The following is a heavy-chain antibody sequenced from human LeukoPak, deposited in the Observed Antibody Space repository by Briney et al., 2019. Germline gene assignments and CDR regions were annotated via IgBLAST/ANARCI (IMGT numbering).Heavy chain of an antibody. J-gene: IGHJ4*02. CDR3: ARVKLLRYFDWPNYFDY. CDR1: GGSFSGCY. V-gene: IGHV4-34*01. D-gene: IGHD3-9*01. Sequence: SETLSLTCAVYGGSFSGCYWSWIRQPPGKGLEWIGEINHSGSTNYNPSLKSRVTISVDTSKNQFSLKLSSVTAADTAVYYCARVKLLRYFDWPNYFDYWGQGTLVTVSS. CDR2: INHSGST.